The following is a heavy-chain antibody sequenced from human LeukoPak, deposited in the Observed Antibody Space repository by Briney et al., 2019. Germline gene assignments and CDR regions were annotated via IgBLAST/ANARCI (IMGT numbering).Heavy chain of an antibody. CDR3: ARRGSGSSKYWVF. J-gene: IGHJ4*02. Sequence: GGSLTLSCAASDFTLSPYWMTWVRQAPGRGLEWVANIDSDGGDKYYGGSVKGRFSISRDNAENSLFLQMNNLRVEDSAVYYCARRGSGSSKYWVFWGQGTLVTVSS. D-gene: IGHD2-8*02. CDR2: IDSDGGDK. CDR1: DFTLSPYW. V-gene: IGHV3-7*01.